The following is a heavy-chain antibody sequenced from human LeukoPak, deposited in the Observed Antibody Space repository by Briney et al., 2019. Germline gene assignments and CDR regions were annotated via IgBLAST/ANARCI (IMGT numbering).Heavy chain of an antibody. Sequence: GGSLRLSCAASGFTFTSYAVTWVRQAPGKGLEWVSGISGSAGSTYYADSVKGRFTISRDNSRNTVYVQMNSLRAEDTAVYYCAKLSLTFLSGYSGVEGYYMDVWGKGTTVTVSS. D-gene: IGHD3-3*01. CDR2: ISGSAGST. CDR3: AKLSLTFLSGYSGVEGYYMDV. CDR1: GFTFTSYA. V-gene: IGHV3-23*01. J-gene: IGHJ6*03.